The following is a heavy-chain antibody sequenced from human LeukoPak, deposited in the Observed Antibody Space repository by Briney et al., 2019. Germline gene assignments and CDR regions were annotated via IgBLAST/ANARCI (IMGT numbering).Heavy chain of an antibody. D-gene: IGHD6-13*01. CDR1: GYTFTSYG. CDR3: ARSGAAGTCDY. CDR2: INPNSGGT. Sequence: GASVKVSCKASGYTFTSYGISWVRQAPGQGLEWMGWINPNSGGTNYAQKFQGRVTMTRDTSISTAYMELSRLRSDDTAVYYCARSGAAGTCDYWGQGTLVTVSS. V-gene: IGHV1-2*02. J-gene: IGHJ4*02.